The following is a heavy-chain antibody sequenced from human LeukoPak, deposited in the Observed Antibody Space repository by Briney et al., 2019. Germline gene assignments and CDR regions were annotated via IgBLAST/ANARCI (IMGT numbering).Heavy chain of an antibody. Sequence: ASVTVSCKASGYTFTIYAMHWVRQAPGQRLEWMGWINAGNGNTKYSQKFQGRVTITRDTSASTAYMELSSLRSEDTAVYYCARAEGAYCGGDCYFGFDYWGQGTLVTVSS. V-gene: IGHV1-3*01. D-gene: IGHD2-21*02. CDR3: ARAEGAYCGGDCYFGFDY. CDR1: GYTFTIYA. CDR2: INAGNGNT. J-gene: IGHJ4*02.